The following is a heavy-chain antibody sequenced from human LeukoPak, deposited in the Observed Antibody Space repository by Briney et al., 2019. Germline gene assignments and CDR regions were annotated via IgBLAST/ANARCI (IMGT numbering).Heavy chain of an antibody. CDR1: GGTFSSYA. CDR3: ARGPSRVGWFIDY. D-gene: IGHD3-3*01. V-gene: IGHV1-69*05. CDR2: IIPIFGTA. J-gene: IGHJ4*02. Sequence: SVKVSCKASGGTFSSYAISWVRQAPGQGLEWMGGIIPIFGTANYTQKFQGRVTITTDESTSTAYMELSSLRSEDTAVYYCARGPSRVGWFIDYWGQGTLVTVSS.